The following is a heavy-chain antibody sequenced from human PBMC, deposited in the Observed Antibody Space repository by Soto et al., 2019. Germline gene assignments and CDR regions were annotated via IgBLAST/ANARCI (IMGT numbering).Heavy chain of an antibody. CDR3: ASGVVVAATHYYYYMDV. Sequence: QVQLVQSGAEVKKPGSSVKVSCKASGGTFSSYTISWVRQAPGQGLEWMGRIIHSLGIANYAQKFQGRVTITADKSTSTAYMELSSLRSEDTAVYYCASGVVVAATHYYYYMDVWGKGTTVTVSS. CDR1: GGTFSSYT. V-gene: IGHV1-69*02. D-gene: IGHD2-15*01. J-gene: IGHJ6*03. CDR2: IIHSLGIA.